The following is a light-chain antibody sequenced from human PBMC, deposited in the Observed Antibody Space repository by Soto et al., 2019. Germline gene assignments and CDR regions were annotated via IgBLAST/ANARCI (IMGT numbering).Light chain of an antibody. V-gene: IGLV1-51*01. CDR1: SSNIGNNY. CDR3: GTWDSSLSGVV. Sequence: QSVLTQPPSVSAAPGQKVTISCSGSSSNIGNNYVSWYQQLPGAAPKLVIRDNNERPSGIPDRFSGSKSGTSATLGITGLQTGDEADYYCGTWDSSLSGVVFGGRTKLTVL. J-gene: IGLJ2*01. CDR2: DNN.